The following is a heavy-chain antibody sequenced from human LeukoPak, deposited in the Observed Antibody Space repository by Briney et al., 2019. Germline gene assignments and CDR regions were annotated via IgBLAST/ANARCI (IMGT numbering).Heavy chain of an antibody. CDR1: GFTFSSFT. D-gene: IGHD6-13*01. CDR3: GTDLIAAAGPPRYYYYYMDV. V-gene: IGHV3-23*01. CDR2: VSVCAGST. J-gene: IGHJ6*03. Sequence: GGSLYLSCSASGFTFSSFTLDWDRLAQGKGVEWDSAVSVCAGSTYYDDSVKGRFTISRDNSKNTRNLQMRRLRAEDTAVYYCGTDLIAAAGPPRYYYYYMDVWGKGTTGTVSS.